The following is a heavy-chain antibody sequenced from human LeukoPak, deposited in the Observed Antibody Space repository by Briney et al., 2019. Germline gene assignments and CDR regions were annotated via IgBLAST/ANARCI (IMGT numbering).Heavy chain of an antibody. V-gene: IGHV3-7*01. J-gene: IGHJ4*02. CDR2: IKQDGSEK. CDR3: ASDITLVSSWYKGSNY. CDR1: GLTFSSYG. Sequence: PGGSLRLSCAASGLTFSSYGMSWVRQAPGKGLEWVANIKQDGSEKYYVDSVKGRFTISRDNAKNSLYLQMNSLRAEDTAVYYCASDITLVSSWYKGSNYWVQGRLVTVSS. D-gene: IGHD6-13*01.